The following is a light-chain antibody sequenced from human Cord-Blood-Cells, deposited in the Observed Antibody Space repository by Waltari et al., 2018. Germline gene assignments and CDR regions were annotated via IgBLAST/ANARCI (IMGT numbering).Light chain of an antibody. CDR3: CSYAGRV. Sequence: QSALTQPASVSGSPGQSITISCPGTSSDVGSYNLVSWYQQHPGKAPKLMIYEGNKRPSGVSNRFSGSKSGNTASLTISGLQAEDEADYYCCSYAGRVFGGGTKLTVL. J-gene: IGLJ3*02. CDR2: EGN. V-gene: IGLV2-23*01. CDR1: SSDVGSYNL.